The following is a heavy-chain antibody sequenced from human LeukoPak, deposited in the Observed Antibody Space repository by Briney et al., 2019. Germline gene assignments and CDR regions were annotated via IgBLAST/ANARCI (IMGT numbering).Heavy chain of an antibody. Sequence: GESLKISCKGSGYSSTSYWIGWVRQMPGKGLEWMGIIYPGDSDTRYSPSFQGQVTISADKSISTAYLQWSSLKASDTAMYYCARHSPERYCSSTSCYTGMGIDYWGQGTLVTVSS. CDR3: ARHSPERYCSSTSCYTGMGIDY. J-gene: IGHJ4*02. CDR1: GYSSTSYW. CDR2: IYPGDSDT. D-gene: IGHD2-2*02. V-gene: IGHV5-51*01.